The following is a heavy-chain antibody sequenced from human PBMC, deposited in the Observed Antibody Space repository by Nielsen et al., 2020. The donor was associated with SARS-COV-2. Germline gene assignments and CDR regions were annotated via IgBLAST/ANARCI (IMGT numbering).Heavy chain of an antibody. V-gene: IGHV3-7*03. J-gene: IGHJ4*02. CDR1: GFTFSSYW. CDR2: IKQDGSEK. D-gene: IGHD6-19*01. Sequence: GESLKISCAASGFTFSSYWMSWVRQAPGKGLEWVANIKQDGSEKYYVDSVKGRFTISRDNAKNSLYLQMNSLRAEDTAVYYCARQQWLSSFDYWGQGTLVTVSS. CDR3: ARQQWLSSFDY.